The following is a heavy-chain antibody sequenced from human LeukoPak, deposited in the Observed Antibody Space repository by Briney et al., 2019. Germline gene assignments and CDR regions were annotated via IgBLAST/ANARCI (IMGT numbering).Heavy chain of an antibody. Sequence: GGSLRLSCAASGFTFSSYSMNWVRQAPGKGLEWVSSISSSSSYIYYADSVKGRFTISRDNSKNSLYLQMNSLRAEDTAVYYCARGAAAVSDYYYYGMDVWGQGTTVTVSS. V-gene: IGHV3-21*01. D-gene: IGHD6-13*01. CDR2: ISSSSSYI. CDR3: ARGAAAVSDYYYYGMDV. J-gene: IGHJ6*02. CDR1: GFTFSSYS.